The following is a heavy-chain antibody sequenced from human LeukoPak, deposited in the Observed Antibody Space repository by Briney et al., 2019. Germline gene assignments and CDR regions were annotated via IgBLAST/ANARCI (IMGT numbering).Heavy chain of an antibody. CDR3: ARGVVPAAIVPHYYYYMDV. J-gene: IGHJ6*03. V-gene: IGHV4-4*07. Sequence: PSETLSLTCTVSGGSISSYYWSWLRQPAGKGLEWIGRIYTSGSTNYNPSLKSRVTMSVDTSKNQFSLKLSSVTAADTAVYYCARGVVPAAIVPHYYYYMDVWGKGTTVTISS. CDR1: GGSISSYY. D-gene: IGHD2-2*01. CDR2: IYTSGST.